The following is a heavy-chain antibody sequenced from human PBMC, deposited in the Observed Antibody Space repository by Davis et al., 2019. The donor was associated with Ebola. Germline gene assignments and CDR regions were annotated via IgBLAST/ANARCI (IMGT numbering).Heavy chain of an antibody. J-gene: IGHJ6*04. CDR2: TYYKSKWYN. CDR3: ARGWLRTGLDV. Sequence: HSQTLSLTCAISGDSVSSLAWNWIRQSPSRGLEWLGRTYYKSKWYNDYAVSVKSRITINPDTAKNQFSLHLNSVTPEDTAVYYCARGWLRTGLDVWGKGTTVIVSS. CDR1: GDSVSSLA. V-gene: IGHV6-1*01. D-gene: IGHD5-12*01.